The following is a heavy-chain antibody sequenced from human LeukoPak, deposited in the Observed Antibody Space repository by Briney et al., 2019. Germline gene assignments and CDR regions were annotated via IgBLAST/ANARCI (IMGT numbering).Heavy chain of an antibody. CDR1: GGSISSGGYY. D-gene: IGHD5-18*01. Sequence: SETLSLTCTVSGGSISSGGYYWSWIRQHPGKGLEWIGYIYYSGSTYYNPSLKSRVTISVDTSKNQFSLKLSSVTAADTAVYYCARDLGYSYGNPNAFDIWGQGTMVTVSS. J-gene: IGHJ3*02. V-gene: IGHV4-31*03. CDR3: ARDLGYSYGNPNAFDI. CDR2: IYYSGST.